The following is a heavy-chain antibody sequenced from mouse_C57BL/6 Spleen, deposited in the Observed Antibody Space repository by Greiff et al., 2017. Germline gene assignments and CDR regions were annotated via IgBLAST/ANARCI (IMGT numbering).Heavy chain of an antibody. CDR2: IYPSDSET. CDR3: ARGGYGSSYEAMDY. J-gene: IGHJ4*01. D-gene: IGHD1-1*01. CDR1: GYTFTSYW. Sequence: VQLQQPGAELVRPGSSVKLSCKASGYTFTSYWMDWVKQRPGQGLEWIGNIYPSDSETHYNQKFKDKATLTVDKSSSTAYMQLSSLTSEDSAVYYCARGGYGSSYEAMDYWGQGTSVTVS. V-gene: IGHV1-61*01.